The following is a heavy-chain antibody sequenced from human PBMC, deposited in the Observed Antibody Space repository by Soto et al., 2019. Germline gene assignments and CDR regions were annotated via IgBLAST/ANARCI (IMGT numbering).Heavy chain of an antibody. CDR3: ARSSDCSSTSCYPWFDP. Sequence: SETLSLTCAVSGGSISSGGYSWSWIRQPPGKGLEWIGYIYHSGSTYYNPSLKSRVTISVDRSKNQFPLKLSSVTAADTAVYYCARSSDCSSTSCYPWFDPWGQGTLVTVSS. D-gene: IGHD2-2*01. V-gene: IGHV4-30-2*01. CDR2: IYHSGST. CDR1: GGSISSGGYS. J-gene: IGHJ5*02.